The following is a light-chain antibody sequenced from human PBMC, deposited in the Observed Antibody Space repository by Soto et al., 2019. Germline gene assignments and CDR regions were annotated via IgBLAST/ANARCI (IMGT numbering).Light chain of an antibody. CDR2: DVS. CDR3: SSYTSSSTLYV. Sequence: ALAQPASVSGSPGQSITISCTGTSSDVGGYNYVSWYQQHPGKAPKLMIYDVSNRPSGVSNRFSGSKSGNTASLTISGLQAEDEADYYCSSYTSSSTLYVFGTGTKVTV. V-gene: IGLV2-14*01. J-gene: IGLJ1*01. CDR1: SSDVGGYNY.